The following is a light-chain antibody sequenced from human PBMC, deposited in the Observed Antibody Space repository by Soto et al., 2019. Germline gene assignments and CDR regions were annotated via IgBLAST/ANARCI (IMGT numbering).Light chain of an antibody. CDR2: DAS. CDR1: QSVSNY. V-gene: IGKV3-11*01. J-gene: IGKJ4*01. CDR3: QQRSNWPSELT. Sequence: EIVLTQSPGTLSLSPGERATLSCRTSQSVSNYLAWYQQKPGQAPRLLMYDASNRATGIPAKFSDSGSGTDFTLTISSLEPEDSAVYYCQQRSNWPSELTFGGGTKVDIK.